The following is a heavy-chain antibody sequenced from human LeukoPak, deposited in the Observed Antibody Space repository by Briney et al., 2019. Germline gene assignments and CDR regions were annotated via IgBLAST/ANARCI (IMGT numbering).Heavy chain of an antibody. CDR3: ADGDCSSTSCYQSPLGN. CDR1: GFTFSSYA. J-gene: IGHJ4*02. V-gene: IGHV3-23*01. D-gene: IGHD2-2*01. CDR2: VTGSGGRT. Sequence: GGSLRLSCAASGFTFSSYAMNWVRQAPGKGLEWVSGVTGSGGRTYYADSVKGRFTISRDNSKNTVFLQMNSLRAEDTAIYYCADGDCSSTSCYQSPLGNWGQGTLVTVSS.